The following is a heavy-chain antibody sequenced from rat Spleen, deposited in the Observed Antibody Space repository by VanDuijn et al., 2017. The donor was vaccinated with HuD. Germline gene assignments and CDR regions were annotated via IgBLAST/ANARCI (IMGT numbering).Heavy chain of an antibody. Sequence: EVQLVESGGGLVQPGRSLKLSCAASGFTFSNYGMAWVRQAPTKGLEWVASISTGGGNTYYRDSVKGRFTISRDNAESTLYLQMDSLRSEDTATYYCTTDRLGADYFDYWGQGVMVTVSS. CDR1: GFTFSNYG. V-gene: IGHV5-27*01. D-gene: IGHD5-1*01. CDR3: TTDRLGADYFDY. CDR2: ISTGGGNT. J-gene: IGHJ2*01.